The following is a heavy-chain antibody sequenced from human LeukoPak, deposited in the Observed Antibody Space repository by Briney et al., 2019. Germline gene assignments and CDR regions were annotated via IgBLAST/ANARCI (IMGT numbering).Heavy chain of an antibody. CDR1: GGSFSGYY. CDR3: AGGVDSSSYNWFDP. Sequence: SETLSLTCAVYGGSFSGYYWSWIRQPPGKGLEWIGEINHSGSTNYNPSLKSRVAISVDTSKNQFSLKLSSVTAADTAVYYCAGGVDSSSYNWFDPWGQGTLVTVSS. V-gene: IGHV4-34*01. J-gene: IGHJ5*02. D-gene: IGHD6-13*01. CDR2: INHSGST.